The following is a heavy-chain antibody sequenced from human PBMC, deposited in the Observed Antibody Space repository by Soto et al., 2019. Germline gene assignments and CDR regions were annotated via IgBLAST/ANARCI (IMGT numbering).Heavy chain of an antibody. J-gene: IGHJ4*02. V-gene: IGHV4-34*01. CDR1: GGSFSGYY. CDR2: INHSGST. CDR3: ARVLYGDYAHFDY. Sequence: SEPLSLTCAVYGGSFSGYYWSWIRQPPGKGLEWIGEINHSGSTNYNPSLKSRVTISVDTSKNQFSLKLSSVTAADTAVYYCARVLYGDYAHFDYWGQGTLVTVSS. D-gene: IGHD4-17*01.